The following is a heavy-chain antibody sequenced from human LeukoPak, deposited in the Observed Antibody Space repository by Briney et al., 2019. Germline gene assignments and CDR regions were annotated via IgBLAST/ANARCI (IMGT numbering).Heavy chain of an antibody. J-gene: IGHJ3*02. V-gene: IGHV1-2*02. CDR2: IHPNTGGT. D-gene: IGHD3-22*01. Sequence: ASVKVSCKASGHTFTGHYIHWVRRAPGQGLEWMGWIHPNTGGTKYAQKFQGRVTMTRDTSSSTAYMELSSLRSADTAVYYCASEYKYDSSGANAFDIWGQGTMVTVSS. CDR1: GHTFTGHY. CDR3: ASEYKYDSSGANAFDI.